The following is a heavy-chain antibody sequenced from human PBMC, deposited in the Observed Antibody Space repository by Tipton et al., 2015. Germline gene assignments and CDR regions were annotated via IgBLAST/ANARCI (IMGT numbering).Heavy chain of an antibody. Sequence: SLRLSCAASGFTFDEYAMHWVRQAPGKGLEWVSGISWNSGVLAYADSVRGRFTISRDNAKSSLYLQMNSLSEEDTAFYYCAKDTPRRAYYFGMDVWGQGTTVTVSS. J-gene: IGHJ6*02. CDR3: AKDTPRRAYYFGMDV. CDR2: ISWNSGVL. D-gene: IGHD2-15*01. CDR1: GFTFDEYA. V-gene: IGHV3-9*01.